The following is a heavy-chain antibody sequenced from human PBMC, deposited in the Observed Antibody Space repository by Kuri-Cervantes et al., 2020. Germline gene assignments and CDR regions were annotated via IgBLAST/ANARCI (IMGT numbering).Heavy chain of an antibody. D-gene: IGHD3-3*01. CDR1: GYTFTSYG. Sequence: ASVKVSCKASGYTFTSYGISWVRQAPGQGLEWMGWISAYNGNTNYAQKLQGRVTMTTDTSTSTAYMELRSLRSDDTAVYYCARVHYDFWSCPTYYWGQGALVTVSS. J-gene: IGHJ4*02. CDR3: ARVHYDFWSCPTYY. CDR2: ISAYNGNT. V-gene: IGHV1-18*01.